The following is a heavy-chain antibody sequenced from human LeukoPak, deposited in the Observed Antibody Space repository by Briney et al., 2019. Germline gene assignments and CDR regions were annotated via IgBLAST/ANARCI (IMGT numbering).Heavy chain of an antibody. Sequence: PLGSLRPSSAASGFTFTSYAMSSVPQAPGKGLEWVSAISGSGGSTYYADSVKGRSTISKASSKNTLSLKIDSLRAEAPPGYSVAEGGGPGVYDFWSGYPGDAFDIWGQGTMVTVSS. CDR1: GFTFTSYA. V-gene: IGHV3-23*01. J-gene: IGHJ3*02. D-gene: IGHD3-3*01. CDR3: AEGGGPGVYDFWSGYPGDAFDI. CDR2: ISGSGGST.